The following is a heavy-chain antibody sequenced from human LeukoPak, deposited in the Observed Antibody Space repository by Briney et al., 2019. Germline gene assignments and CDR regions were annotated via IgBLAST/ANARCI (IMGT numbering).Heavy chain of an antibody. CDR2: ITTSDGNT. CDR3: AKDGGLWVSAHWGDS. CDR1: GFTLSSYT. D-gene: IGHD7-27*01. V-gene: IGHV3-23*01. J-gene: IGHJ4*02. Sequence: GGSLRLSCAASGFTLSSYTMSWVRQAPGKGLEWVSTITTSDGNTYYADSVKGRFTVSRGNSKNTLYLQMNSLRAEDTAVYYCAKDGGLWVSAHWGDSWGRGTLVTVSS.